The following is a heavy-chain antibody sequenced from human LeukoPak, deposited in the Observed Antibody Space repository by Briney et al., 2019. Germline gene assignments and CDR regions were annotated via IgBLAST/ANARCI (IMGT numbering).Heavy chain of an antibody. CDR2: ISGDGTET. Sequence: PGGSLRLSCTASGLIFRNYAMTWVRQAPRKGLEWVSTISGDGTETFYADSVKGRFTISRDNSKNTHYLQMSSLRAEDTAVYYCARDNKQWLSVDYWGQGTLVTVSS. J-gene: IGHJ4*02. CDR1: GLIFRNYA. CDR3: ARDNKQWLSVDY. V-gene: IGHV3-23*01. D-gene: IGHD6-19*01.